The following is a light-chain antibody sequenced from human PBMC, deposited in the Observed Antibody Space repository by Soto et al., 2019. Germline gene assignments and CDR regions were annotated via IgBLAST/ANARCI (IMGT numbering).Light chain of an antibody. V-gene: IGKV1-5*01. CDR2: DAS. CDR3: QQYNSYSWT. CDR1: QSISTW. Sequence: DIQLTQSPSTLSASVGDRVTITCRASQSISTWLAWHQQKPGKAPNLLIYDASKLESGVPPRFSGSGSGTEFTLTITSLQPDDFASYYCQQYNSYSWTFGNGTKVDIK. J-gene: IGKJ1*01.